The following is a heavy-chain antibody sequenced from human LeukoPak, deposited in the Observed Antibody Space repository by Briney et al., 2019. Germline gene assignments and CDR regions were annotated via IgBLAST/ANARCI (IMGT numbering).Heavy chain of an antibody. D-gene: IGHD3-16*01. CDR3: ARDNWHDSLYYFDY. CDR2: IYYSGST. Sequence: PSQTLSLTCTVSGGSISSGDYYWSWIRQPPGEGLEWIGYIYYSGSTYYNPSLKSRVTISVDTSKNQFSLKLSSVTAADTAVYYCARDNWHDSLYYFDYWGQGTLVTVSS. CDR1: GGSISSGDYY. V-gene: IGHV4-30-4*01. J-gene: IGHJ4*02.